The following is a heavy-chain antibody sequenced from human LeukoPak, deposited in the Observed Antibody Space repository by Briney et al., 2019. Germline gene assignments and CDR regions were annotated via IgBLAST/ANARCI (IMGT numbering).Heavy chain of an antibody. J-gene: IGHJ6*02. D-gene: IGHD3-3*01. CDR2: ISYDGSNK. Sequence: GGSLRLSCAASGFTFSSYGMHWVRQAPGKGLEWVAVISYDGSNKYYADSVKGRFTISRDNSKNTLYLQMNSLRAEDTAVYYCATDYALLRFLEWLPDAYYGMDIWGQGTTVTVSS. CDR1: GFTFSSYG. CDR3: ATDYALLRFLEWLPDAYYGMDI. V-gene: IGHV3-30*03.